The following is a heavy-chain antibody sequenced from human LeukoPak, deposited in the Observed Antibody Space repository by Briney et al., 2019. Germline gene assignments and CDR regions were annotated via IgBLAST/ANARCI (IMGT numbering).Heavy chain of an antibody. V-gene: IGHV4-59*08. D-gene: IGHD1-26*01. Sequence: SETLSLTCTVSGGSISSDYWSWIRQPPGKGLEWIGYIYYSGTTKYNPSLKSRVTISVDTSKKQFSLKLTSVTAADTAVYYCARRSLVRTVGYYYGMDVWGQGTTVTVSS. CDR2: IYYSGTT. CDR1: GGSISSDY. J-gene: IGHJ6*02. CDR3: ARRSLVRTVGYYYGMDV.